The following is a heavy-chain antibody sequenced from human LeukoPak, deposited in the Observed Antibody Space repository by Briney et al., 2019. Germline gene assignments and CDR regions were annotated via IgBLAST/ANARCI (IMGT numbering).Heavy chain of an antibody. D-gene: IGHD3-9*01. V-gene: IGHV4-59*01. Sequence: SETLSLTCTVSGDSISAYYWSWIRQPPGKGLEWIGYIHYSGSTSYNPSLKSRVTISVDPSKNLFSLRLNSVTAADTAVYYCARSLMYYDFLTAYSHQNLDYWGQGTLVTVSS. CDR1: GDSISAYY. CDR2: IHYSGST. CDR3: ARSLMYYDFLTAYSHQNLDY. J-gene: IGHJ4*02.